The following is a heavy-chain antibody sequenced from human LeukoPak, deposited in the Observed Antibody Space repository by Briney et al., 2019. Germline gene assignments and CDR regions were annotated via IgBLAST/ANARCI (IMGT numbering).Heavy chain of an antibody. D-gene: IGHD3-3*01. CDR3: AIHGGGTIRIEAFDD. V-gene: IGHV3-30*02. CDR2: IRYDGSNK. CDR1: GFTFSSYG. Sequence: GGSLRLSCAASGFTFSSYGMHWVRQAPGKGLEWVAFIRYDGSNKYYADSVKGRFTISRDNAKNSLYLQMNSLRDEDTALYYCAIHGGGTIRIEAFDDWGQGTMVTISS. J-gene: IGHJ3*01.